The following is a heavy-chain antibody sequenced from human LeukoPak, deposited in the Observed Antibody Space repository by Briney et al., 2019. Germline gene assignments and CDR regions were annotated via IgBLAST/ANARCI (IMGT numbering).Heavy chain of an antibody. CDR2: IKSISVGT. CDR3: ARVYGDPFDY. CDR1: GYTFTGYY. V-gene: IGHV1-2*02. J-gene: IGHJ4*02. D-gene: IGHD4-17*01. Sequence: GASVKVSCKASGYTFTGYYMHWVRQAPGQGREWMGWIKSISVGTNYAQKFQGRVTMTRDTSISTAYMELSRLRSDDTAVYYCARVYGDPFDYWGQGTLVTVSS.